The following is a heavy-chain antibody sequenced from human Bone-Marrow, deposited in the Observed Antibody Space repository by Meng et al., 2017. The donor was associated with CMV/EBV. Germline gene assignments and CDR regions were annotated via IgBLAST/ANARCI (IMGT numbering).Heavy chain of an antibody. V-gene: IGHV1-2*02. CDR1: GYTFTGYY. CDR3: ARVVPASIPHYYYGMDV. J-gene: IGHJ6*01. D-gene: IGHD2-2*01. Sequence: ASVKVSCKASGYTFTGYYMHWVRQAPGQGLEWMGWINPNSGGTNYAQKFQGRVTMTRDTSISTAYMELSRLRSDDTAVYYCARVVPASIPHYYYGMDVWGQGTTVTGSS. CDR2: INPNSGGT.